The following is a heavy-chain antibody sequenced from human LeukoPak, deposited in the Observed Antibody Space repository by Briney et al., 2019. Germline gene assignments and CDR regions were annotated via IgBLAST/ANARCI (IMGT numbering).Heavy chain of an antibody. Sequence: KPSETLSLTCAVYGGSFSGYYWSWICQPPGKGLEWIGEINHSGSTNYNPSLKSRVTISVDTSKNQFSLKLSSVTAADTAVYYCATTKTNGYDNWGQGTLVTVSS. J-gene: IGHJ4*02. D-gene: IGHD5-18*01. CDR1: GGSFSGYY. CDR3: ATTKTNGYDN. V-gene: IGHV4-34*01. CDR2: INHSGST.